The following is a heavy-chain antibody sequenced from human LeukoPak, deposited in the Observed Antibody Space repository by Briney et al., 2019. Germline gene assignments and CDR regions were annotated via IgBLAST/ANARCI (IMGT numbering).Heavy chain of an antibody. CDR3: ARERTYSGYDLAITNLYYYYYGMDV. CDR2: IKQDGSEK. J-gene: IGHJ6*02. CDR1: GFTFSSYW. D-gene: IGHD5-12*01. V-gene: IGHV3-7*01. Sequence: GGSLRLSCAASGFTFSSYWMSWVRQAPGKGLEWVANIKQDGSEKYYVDSVKGRFTISRDNAKNSLYLQMNSLRAEDTAVYYCARERTYSGYDLAITNLYYYYYGMDVWGQGTTVTVSS.